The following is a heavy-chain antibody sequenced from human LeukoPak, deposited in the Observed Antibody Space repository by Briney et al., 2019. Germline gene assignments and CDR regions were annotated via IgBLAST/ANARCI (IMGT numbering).Heavy chain of an antibody. CDR1: GFTFSSYA. CDR2: ISYDGSNI. V-gene: IGHV3-30*04. J-gene: IGHJ4*02. Sequence: GSLRLSCAASGFTFSSYAMHWVRQAPGKGLEWVAVISYDGSNIYYADSVKGRFTISRDNSKNTLYLQMNSLRAEDTAVYYCARDRLAVAGQGDYFDYWGQGTLVTVSS. CDR3: ARDRLAVAGQGDYFDY. D-gene: IGHD6-19*01.